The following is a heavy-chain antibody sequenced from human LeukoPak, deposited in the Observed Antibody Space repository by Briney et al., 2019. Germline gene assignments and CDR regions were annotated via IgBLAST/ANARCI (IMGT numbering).Heavy chain of an antibody. CDR1: GYTFTSYD. V-gene: IGHV1-8*01. CDR3: ARDRTASWYGGEDY. CDR2: MNPNSGNT. J-gene: IGHJ4*02. Sequence: GASVKVSCKASGYTFTSYDINWVRQATGQGLEWMGWMNPNSGNTGYAQKFQGRVTMTRNTSISTAYMELSSLRSEDTAVYYCARDRTASWYGGEDYWGQGTLVTVSS. D-gene: IGHD6-13*01.